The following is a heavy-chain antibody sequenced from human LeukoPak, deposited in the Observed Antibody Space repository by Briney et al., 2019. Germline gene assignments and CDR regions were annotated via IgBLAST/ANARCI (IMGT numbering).Heavy chain of an antibody. CDR3: ARTYYDFWSHQNHYYYYGMDV. V-gene: IGHV1-69*13. J-gene: IGHJ6*02. Sequence: GASVKVSCKASGGTFSSYAISWARQAPGQGLEWMGGIIPIFGTANYAQKFQGRVTITADESTSTAYMELSSLRSEDTAVYYCARTYYDFWSHQNHYYYYGMDVWGQGTTVTVSS. CDR2: IIPIFGTA. CDR1: GGTFSSYA. D-gene: IGHD3-3*01.